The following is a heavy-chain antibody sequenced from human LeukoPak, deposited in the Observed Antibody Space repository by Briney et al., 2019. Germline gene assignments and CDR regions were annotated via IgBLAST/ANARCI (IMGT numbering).Heavy chain of an antibody. CDR2: IYSTFDT. J-gene: IGHJ4*02. V-gene: IGHV3-66*04. D-gene: IGHD3-10*01. Sequence: GGSLRLSCVASGFAFSGNYMSWVRQAPGGGLEWVSLIYSTFDTSYTDSVRGRFTISRDNSENTVHLQMNSLRVEDTAVYYCASHGGQSSAPFIDFWGQGTLVTVSS. CDR3: ASHGGQSSAPFIDF. CDR1: GFAFSGNY.